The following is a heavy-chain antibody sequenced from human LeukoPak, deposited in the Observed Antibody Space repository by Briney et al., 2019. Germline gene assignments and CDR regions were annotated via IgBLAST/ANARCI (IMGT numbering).Heavy chain of an antibody. CDR2: INHSGST. CDR3: ATYCSGGSCYSGFDY. J-gene: IGHJ4*02. D-gene: IGHD2-15*01. CDR1: GGSFSGYY. V-gene: IGHV4-34*01. Sequence: SVTLSLTCAVYGGSFSGYYWSWIRQPPGKGLEWIGEINHSGSTNYNPSLKSRVTISVDTSKNQFSLKLSSVTAADTAVYYCATYCSGGSCYSGFDYWGQGTLVTVSS.